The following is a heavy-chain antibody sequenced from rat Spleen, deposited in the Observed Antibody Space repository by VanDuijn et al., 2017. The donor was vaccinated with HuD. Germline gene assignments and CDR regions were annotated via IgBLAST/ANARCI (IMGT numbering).Heavy chain of an antibody. D-gene: IGHD4-1*01. CDR2: ITYDGSGT. J-gene: IGHJ2*01. Sequence: EVQLVESGGGLVQPGRSLKLSCAASGFTFSDYNMAWVRQAPKKGLEWVATITYDGSGTYYRDSVKGRFTFSRDNAKTTLYLQMDSLRSEDTATYYCARRTTGLFDYWGQGVMVTVSS. V-gene: IGHV5-7*01. CDR3: ARRTTGLFDY. CDR1: GFTFSDYN.